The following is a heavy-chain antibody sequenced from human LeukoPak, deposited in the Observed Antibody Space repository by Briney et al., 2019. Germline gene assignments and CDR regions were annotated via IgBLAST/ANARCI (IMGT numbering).Heavy chain of an antibody. CDR2: ISSSGSTI. D-gene: IGHD3-10*02. V-gene: IGHV3-48*03. J-gene: IGHJ6*04. Sequence: WGSLRLSCAASGCTFSSYEMNWVRQAPGKGLEWVSYISSSGSTIYYADSVKGRFTISRDNAKNSLYLQMNSLRAEDTAVYYCAELGITMIGGVWGKGTTVTISS. CDR1: GCTFSSYE. CDR3: AELGITMIGGV.